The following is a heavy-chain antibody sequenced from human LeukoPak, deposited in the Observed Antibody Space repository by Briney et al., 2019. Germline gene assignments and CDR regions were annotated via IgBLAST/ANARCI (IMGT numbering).Heavy chain of an antibody. V-gene: IGHV3-21*01. J-gene: IGHJ4*02. CDR3: ARSSSNYLDY. Sequence: KPGRSLRLSCAASGFTFSSNSMNWVRRAPGKGLEWVSSISSSSSYVYYADSVKGRFTISRDNAKNSLYLQMNSLRAEDTAVYYCARSSSNYLDYWGQGTLVTVSS. D-gene: IGHD1-26*01. CDR2: ISSSSSYV. CDR1: GFTFSSNS.